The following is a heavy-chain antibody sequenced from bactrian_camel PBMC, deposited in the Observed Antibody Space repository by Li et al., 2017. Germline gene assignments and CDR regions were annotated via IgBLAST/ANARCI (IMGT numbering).Heavy chain of an antibody. CDR1: GFTFSSYW. V-gene: IGHV3S6*01. J-gene: IGHJ4*01. CDR2: IISDGSND. Sequence: HVQLVESGGGLVQPGGSLRLSCAASGFTFSSYWMTWVRQAPGKGLEWVSSIISDGSNDYYADSVKGRFTISRDNAKNTVYLQMNNLKSEDAAQYYCAKDEVVAGYRSAAYNYWGQGTQVTVS. CDR3: AKDEVVAGYRSAAYNY. D-gene: IGHD6*01.